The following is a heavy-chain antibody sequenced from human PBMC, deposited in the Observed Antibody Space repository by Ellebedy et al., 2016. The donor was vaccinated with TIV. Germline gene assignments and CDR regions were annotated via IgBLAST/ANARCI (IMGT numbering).Heavy chain of an antibody. CDR2: IDPSGGST. J-gene: IGHJ5*02. Sequence: AASVKVSCKASGYTFTDYYIHWVRQAPGQGLEWMGMIDPSGGSTSYEYKFQGRVTVTRDTSTSTIYMELSSLRSEDTAVYYCARANGYNFILGSWGQGTLVIVSS. CDR3: ARANGYNFILGS. V-gene: IGHV1-46*01. D-gene: IGHD5-24*01. CDR1: GYTFTDYY.